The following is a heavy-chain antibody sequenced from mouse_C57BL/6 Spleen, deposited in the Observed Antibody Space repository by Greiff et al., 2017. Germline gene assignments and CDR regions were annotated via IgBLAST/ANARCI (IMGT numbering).Heavy chain of an antibody. V-gene: IGHV1-77*01. D-gene: IGHD4-1*01. CDR2: IGPERGGP. CDR1: GYTFTDYY. Sequence: VKLMESGAELVKPGASVKISCKASGYTFTDYYINWVKQRPGQGLEWIGKIGPERGGPSYNEKFKGKAKLTADKSSRTAYMQLSSRTSEDSAVYFCARGVGRRFDYWGQGTTLTVSS. CDR3: ARGVGRRFDY. J-gene: IGHJ2*01.